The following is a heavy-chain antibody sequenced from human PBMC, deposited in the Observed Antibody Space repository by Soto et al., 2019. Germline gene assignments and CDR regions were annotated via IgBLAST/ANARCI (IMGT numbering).Heavy chain of an antibody. J-gene: IGHJ4*02. D-gene: IGHD3-10*01. V-gene: IGHV1-18*01. Sequence: QVQLVQSGAEVKKPGASVKVSCKASGYTFTSYGISWVRQAPGQGLEWMGWINVYNGNTNYAQKLQGRVTMTTDTFTSTAYVDLRSLRSDDTAVYFCARDTSRGEYDYWGQGTLVTVSS. CDR1: GYTFTSYG. CDR3: ARDTSRGEYDY. CDR2: INVYNGNT.